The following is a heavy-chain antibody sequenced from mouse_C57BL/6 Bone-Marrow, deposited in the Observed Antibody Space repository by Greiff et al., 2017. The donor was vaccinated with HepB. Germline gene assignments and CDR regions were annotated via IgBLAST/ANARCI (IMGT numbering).Heavy chain of an antibody. CDR3: AGAYYSNYLPWYFDV. Sequence: VQLQQSGAELVKPGASVKLSCKASGYTFTSYWMHWVKQRPGQGLEWIGMIHPNSGSTNYNEKFKSKATLTVDKSSSSAYMQLSSLTAEDYAGYYCAGAYYSNYLPWYFDVWGTGTTVTVSS. CDR1: GYTFTSYW. CDR2: IHPNSGST. V-gene: IGHV1-64*01. D-gene: IGHD2-5*01. J-gene: IGHJ1*03.